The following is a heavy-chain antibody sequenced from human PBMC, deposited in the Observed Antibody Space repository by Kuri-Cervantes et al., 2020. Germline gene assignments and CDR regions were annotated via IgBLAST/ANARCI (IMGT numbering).Heavy chain of an antibody. CDR2: ISGSGGST. V-gene: IGHV3-23*01. D-gene: IGHD1-26*01. CDR1: GFTFSSYA. J-gene: IGHJ6*02. Sequence: ESLKISCAASGFTFSSYAMSWVRQAPGKGLEWVSAISGSGGSTYYADSVKGRFTISRDNSKNTLYLQMNSLRAEDTAVYYCARDHRKSGSYYYYGMDVWGQGTTVTVSS. CDR3: ARDHRKSGSYYYYGMDV.